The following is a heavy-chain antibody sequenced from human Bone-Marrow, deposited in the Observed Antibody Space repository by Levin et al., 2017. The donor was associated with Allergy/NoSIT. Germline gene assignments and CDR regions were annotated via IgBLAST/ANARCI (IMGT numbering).Heavy chain of an antibody. J-gene: IGHJ4*02. D-gene: IGHD2-21*01. V-gene: IGHV4-30-2*01. Sequence: SETLSLTCSVSGGSIISGSYSWSWIRQPPGKGLEWIGYIYQSGSTYYNPSLESRVTISVERSKKQFSLQLTSVTAADTAVYFCARSSFVTFDFWGQGILVTVSS. CDR1: GGSIISGSYS. CDR2: IYQSGST. CDR3: ARSSFVTFDF.